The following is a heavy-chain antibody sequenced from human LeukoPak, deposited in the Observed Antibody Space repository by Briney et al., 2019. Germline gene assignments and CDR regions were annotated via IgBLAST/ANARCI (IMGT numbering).Heavy chain of an antibody. CDR1: GFTFSSYA. D-gene: IGHD3-9*01. CDR3: AKVGYDILTGTGDDAFDI. Sequence: GGSLRLSCAASGFTFSSYALSWVRQAPGKGLEWVSAISGSGGSTYYADSVKGRFTISRDNSKNTLYLQMNSLRAEDTAVYYCAKVGYDILTGTGDDAFDIRGQGTMATVSS. CDR2: ISGSGGST. V-gene: IGHV3-23*01. J-gene: IGHJ3*02.